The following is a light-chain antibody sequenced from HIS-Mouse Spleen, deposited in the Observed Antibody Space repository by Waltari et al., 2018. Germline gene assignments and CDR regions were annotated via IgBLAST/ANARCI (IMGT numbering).Light chain of an antibody. V-gene: IGLV3-10*01. Sequence: SYELTQPPSVSVSPGQTARITCSGDALPKKYAYWYQQKSGQAPVLVIYEDSKRPSGSPEGFSGSSSATMATLTISGAQVEDEADYYCYSTDSSGNHRVFGGGTKLTVL. J-gene: IGLJ2*01. CDR3: YSTDSSGNHRV. CDR2: EDS. CDR1: ALPKKY.